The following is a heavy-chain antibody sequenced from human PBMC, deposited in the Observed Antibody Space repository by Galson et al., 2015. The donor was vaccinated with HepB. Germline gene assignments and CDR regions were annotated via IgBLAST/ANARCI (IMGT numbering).Heavy chain of an antibody. D-gene: IGHD6-19*01. V-gene: IGHV3-30*04. CDR3: ARDSRPPGIAVAARKYYYGMDV. CDR1: GFTFSSYA. Sequence: SLRLSCAASGFTFSSYAMHWVRQAPGKGLEWVAVISYDGSNKYYADSVKGRFTISRDNSKNTLYLQMNSLRAEDTAVYYCARDSRPPGIAVAARKYYYGMDVWGQGTTVTVSS. CDR2: ISYDGSNK. J-gene: IGHJ6*02.